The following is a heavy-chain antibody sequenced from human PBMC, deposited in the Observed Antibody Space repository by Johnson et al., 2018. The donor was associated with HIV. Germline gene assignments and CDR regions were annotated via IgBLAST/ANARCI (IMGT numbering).Heavy chain of an antibody. V-gene: IGHV3-33*08. Sequence: QVQLVESGGGVVRPGGSLRLSCAASGFTFDDYGMHWVRQAPGKGLEWVAVIWYDGSNKYYADSVKGRVTIYRDNSKNTLYLQMSSLRAEDTAVYYCASLGLDLLVKAPLSVVFDASDIWGQGTMVTVSS. CDR1: GFTFDDYG. CDR2: IWYDGSNK. CDR3: ASLGLDLLVKAPLSVVFDASDI. J-gene: IGHJ3*02. D-gene: IGHD3-16*01.